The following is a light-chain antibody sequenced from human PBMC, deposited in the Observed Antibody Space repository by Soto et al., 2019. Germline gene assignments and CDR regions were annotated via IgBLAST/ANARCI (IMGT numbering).Light chain of an antibody. CDR2: KAS. V-gene: IGKV1-5*03. CDR1: QSIGNW. Sequence: DIQMTQSPSTLSASVGDRVTVTCRASQSIGNWLAWYQQKPGKAPNLLIYKASTLESGAPSRFSGSGSGTEFIFTISSLQPEDSATYYCQQYNGTFGQGTKVEI. CDR3: QQYNGT. J-gene: IGKJ1*01.